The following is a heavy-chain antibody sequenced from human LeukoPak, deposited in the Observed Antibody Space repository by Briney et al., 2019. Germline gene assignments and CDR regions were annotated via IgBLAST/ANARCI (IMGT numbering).Heavy chain of an antibody. CDR3: ARDLVRGRDY. D-gene: IGHD2-2*01. Sequence: GGSLRLSCAASGFTFSSYAMSWVRQAPGKGLEWVSAISGSGGSTYYAGSVKGRFTISRDNSKNTLYLQMNSLRAEDTAVHYCARDLVRGRDYWGQGTRVTVSS. CDR1: GFTFSSYA. V-gene: IGHV3-23*01. J-gene: IGHJ4*02. CDR2: ISGSGGST.